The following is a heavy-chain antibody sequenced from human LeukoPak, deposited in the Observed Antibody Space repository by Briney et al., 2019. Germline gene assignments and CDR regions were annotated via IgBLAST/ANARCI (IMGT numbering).Heavy chain of an antibody. CDR1: GFSVSSNY. J-gene: IGHJ4*02. Sequence: GGSLRLSCAVSGFSVSSNYMTWVRQAPGKGLEWVSVLYSGGTTYYADSVKGRFTISRDNSKNTLYLQMNSLRAEDTAVYYCAKDMGLYGSGGLDYWGQGTLVTVSS. CDR2: LYSGGTT. V-gene: IGHV3-53*01. D-gene: IGHD3-10*01. CDR3: AKDMGLYGSGGLDY.